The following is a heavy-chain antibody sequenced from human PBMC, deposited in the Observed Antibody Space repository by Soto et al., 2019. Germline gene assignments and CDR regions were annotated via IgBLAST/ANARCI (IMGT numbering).Heavy chain of an antibody. J-gene: IGHJ3*02. D-gene: IGHD3-22*01. CDR3: ARGYHYYDSSGYDKWDAFDI. CDR2: ISSSSSYI. Sequence: EVQLVESGGGLVKPGGSLRFSCAASGFTFSSYSMNWVRQAPGKGLEWVSSISSSSSYIYYADSVKGRFTISRDNAKNSLYLQMNSLRAEDTAVYYCARGYHYYDSSGYDKWDAFDIWGQGTMVTVSS. V-gene: IGHV3-21*01. CDR1: GFTFSSYS.